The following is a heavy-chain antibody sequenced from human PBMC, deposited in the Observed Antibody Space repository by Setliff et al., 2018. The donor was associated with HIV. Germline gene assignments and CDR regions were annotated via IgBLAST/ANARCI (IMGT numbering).Heavy chain of an antibody. V-gene: IGHV3-21*01. CDR1: GFTFSSYS. J-gene: IGHJ3*01. D-gene: IGHD6-6*01. Sequence: GGSLRLSCEASGFTFSSYSINWVRQAPGKGLEWVSSIISSSTNIYYADSVKGRFTISRDNAKRSLYLQMNSLRVEDTAVYYCARDIPPEYPGFDLWGQGTVVTVSS. CDR3: ARDIPPEYPGFDL. CDR2: IISSSTNI.